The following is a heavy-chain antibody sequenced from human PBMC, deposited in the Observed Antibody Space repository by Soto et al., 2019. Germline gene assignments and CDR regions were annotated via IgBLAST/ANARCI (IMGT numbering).Heavy chain of an antibody. CDR3: VKDRYDSSGYFFNDY. D-gene: IGHD3-22*01. CDR2: ISGSGGTT. Sequence: EVQLLESGGGLVQPGGSLRLSCAASGFTFSSYAMSWVRQAPGKGLEWVSTISGSGGTTYYADSVKGRFTISRDNSKNRLYLQMNSLRVEDTAVYYCVKDRYDSSGYFFNDYWGQGTLVTVSS. V-gene: IGHV3-23*01. CDR1: GFTFSSYA. J-gene: IGHJ4*02.